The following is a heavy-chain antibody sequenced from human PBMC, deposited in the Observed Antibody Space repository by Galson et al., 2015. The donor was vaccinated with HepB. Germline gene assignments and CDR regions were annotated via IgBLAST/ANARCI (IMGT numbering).Heavy chain of an antibody. CDR3: ARGRVGSSGSTHFDY. D-gene: IGHD3-22*01. Sequence: SVKVSCKASGGTFSSYSISWVRQAPGQGLEWMGGIIPIFGTANYAQKFQGRVTITADESTSTAYMELSSLRSEDTAVYYCARGRVGSSGSTHFDYWGQGTLVTVSS. CDR2: IIPIFGTA. CDR1: GGTFSSYS. J-gene: IGHJ4*02. V-gene: IGHV1-69*13.